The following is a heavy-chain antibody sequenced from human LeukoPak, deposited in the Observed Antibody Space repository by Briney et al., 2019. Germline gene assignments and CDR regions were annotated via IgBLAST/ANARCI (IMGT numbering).Heavy chain of an antibody. CDR1: GYTFTGYY. Sequence: ASVKVSCKASGYTFTGYYMHWVRQAPGQGLEWMGWINPNSGGTNYAQKFQGRVTMTRDTSISTAYMELSRLRSDDTAVYYCARDWLRDGYKHYYYYMDVWGKGTTVTVSS. V-gene: IGHV1-2*02. D-gene: IGHD5-24*01. CDR2: INPNSGGT. J-gene: IGHJ6*03. CDR3: ARDWLRDGYKHYYYYMDV.